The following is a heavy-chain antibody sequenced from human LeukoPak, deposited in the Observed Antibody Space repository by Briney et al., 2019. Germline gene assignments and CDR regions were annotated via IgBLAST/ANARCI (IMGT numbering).Heavy chain of an antibody. V-gene: IGHV4-59*12. CDR1: GGSISSYY. D-gene: IGHD6-13*01. Sequence: SETLSLTCTVSGGSISSYYWSWIRQPPGKGLEWIGYIYYSGSTNYNPSLKSRVTISGDTSKNQFSLKLSSVTAADTAVYYCARSSYSSSWYSDYWGQGTLVTVSS. CDR3: ARSSYSSSWYSDY. J-gene: IGHJ4*02. CDR2: IYYSGST.